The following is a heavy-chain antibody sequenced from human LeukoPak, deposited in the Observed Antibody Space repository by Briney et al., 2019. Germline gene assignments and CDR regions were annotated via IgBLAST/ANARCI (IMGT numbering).Heavy chain of an antibody. Sequence: PGGSLRLSCAASGFTFSNAWMSWVRHAPGKGLEWVGRIKSKTDGGTTDYAAPVKGRFTISRDDSKNTLYLQMNSLKTEDTAVYYCTTGPLTLYDSSAIGLDYWGQGTLATVSS. D-gene: IGHD3-22*01. CDR2: IKSKTDGGTT. J-gene: IGHJ4*02. V-gene: IGHV3-15*01. CDR1: GFTFSNAW. CDR3: TTGPLTLYDSSAIGLDY.